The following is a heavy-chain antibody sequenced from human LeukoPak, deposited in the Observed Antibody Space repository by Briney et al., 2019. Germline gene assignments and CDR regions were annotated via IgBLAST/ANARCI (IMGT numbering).Heavy chain of an antibody. CDR1: GGSFSGYY. D-gene: IGHD6-13*01. J-gene: IGHJ4*02. V-gene: IGHV4-34*01. CDR3: ARGSGSWYPY. CDR2: VNPSGST. Sequence: PSETLSLTCAVYGGSFSGYYWSCVRQPPGEGLEWIGEVNPSGSTNYNPSLKSRVTISVDTSKNQFSLNLSSVTAADTAVYYCARGSGSWYPYWGQGTLVTVSS.